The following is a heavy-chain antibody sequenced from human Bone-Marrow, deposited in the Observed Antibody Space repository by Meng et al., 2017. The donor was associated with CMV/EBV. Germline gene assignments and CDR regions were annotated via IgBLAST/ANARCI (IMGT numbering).Heavy chain of an antibody. J-gene: IGHJ4*02. V-gene: IGHV1-2*02. CDR3: ARGGGYSSSWPLGY. D-gene: IGHD6-13*01. CDR1: GYTFTGYY. CDR2: INPSSGGT. Sequence: QVQLVQSGAEVKKPGASVKVSCKASGYTFTGYYMHWVRQAPGQGLEWMGWINPSSGGTNYAQKFQGRVTMTRDTSISTAYMELSRLRSDDTAVYYCARGGGYSSSWPLGYWGQGTLVTVSS.